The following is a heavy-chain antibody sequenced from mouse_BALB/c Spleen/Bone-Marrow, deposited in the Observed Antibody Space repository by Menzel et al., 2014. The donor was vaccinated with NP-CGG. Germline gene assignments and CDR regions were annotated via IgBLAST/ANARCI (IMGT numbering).Heavy chain of an antibody. Sequence: VQRAESGGGLVKPGGSLKLSCAASGFTFSSYSMSWVRQTPEQRLEWVATIISGGHETYYPDNVKGRFTISRDNAKNTLYLQKSSLKAEATVVYYDSKNGGYDYSYYFDYWGQGPPLTVSS. CDR2: IISGGHET. CDR1: GFTFSSYS. CDR3: SKNGGYDYSYYFDY. V-gene: IGHV5-6-4*01. J-gene: IGHJ2*01. D-gene: IGHD2-4*01.